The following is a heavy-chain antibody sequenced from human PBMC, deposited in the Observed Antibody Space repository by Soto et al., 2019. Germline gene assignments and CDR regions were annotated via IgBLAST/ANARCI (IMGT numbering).Heavy chain of an antibody. CDR2: IYYSGST. D-gene: IGHD2-8*01. J-gene: IGHJ6*02. CDR1: GGSISSYY. CDR3: ARMGQYCTNGVCYFNYYYYYGMDV. V-gene: IGHV4-59*01. Sequence: SETLSLTCTVSGGSISSYYWSWIRQPPGKGLEWIGYIYYSGSTNYNPSLKSRVTISVDTSKNQFSLKLSSVTAADTAVYYCARMGQYCTNGVCYFNYYYYYGMDVWGQGTTVTVSS.